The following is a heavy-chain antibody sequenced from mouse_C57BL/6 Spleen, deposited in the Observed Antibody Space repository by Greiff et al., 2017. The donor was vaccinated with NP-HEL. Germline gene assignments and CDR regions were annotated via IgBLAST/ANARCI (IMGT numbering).Heavy chain of an antibody. CDR3: ASPLYYSKAMDY. D-gene: IGHD2-5*01. CDR1: GYTFTSYW. CDR2: IDPSDSYT. J-gene: IGHJ4*01. V-gene: IGHV1-59*01. Sequence: QVQLQQPGAELVRPGTSVKLSCKASGYTFTSYWMHWVKQRPGHGLEWIGVIDPSDSYTNSNQKFKGKATLTVDTSSSTAYMQLSSLTAEDSAVYYCASPLYYSKAMDYWGQGTSVTVSS.